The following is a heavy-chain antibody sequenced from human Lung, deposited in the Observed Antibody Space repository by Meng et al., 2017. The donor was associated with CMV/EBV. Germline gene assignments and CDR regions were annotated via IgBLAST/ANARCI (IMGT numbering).Heavy chain of an antibody. CDR1: GFIFSNYA. J-gene: IGHJ4*02. V-gene: IGHV3-23*01. D-gene: IGHD3-16*01. Sequence: ESLKISCAASGFIFSNYAMSWVRQAPGKGLEWISFMSGSGSMMFYVDSVRGRFTISRDSSKNTLYLQMNSLRAEDTAVYYCAKKGGDGALHYFDYWGQGTXVTVSS. CDR2: MSGSGSMM. CDR3: AKKGGDGALHYFDY.